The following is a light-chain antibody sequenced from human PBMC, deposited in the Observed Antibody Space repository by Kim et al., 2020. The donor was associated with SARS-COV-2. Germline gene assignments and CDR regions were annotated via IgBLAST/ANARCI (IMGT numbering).Light chain of an antibody. Sequence: ALGQTVRITCQGDSLRSYYASWYQQKPGQAPVLVIYGKNNRPSGIPDRCSGSSSGNTVSLTITGAQAEDEADYYCNSRDSSGNHVVFGGGTQLTVL. CDR1: SLRSYY. CDR3: NSRDSSGNHVV. CDR2: GKN. J-gene: IGLJ2*01. V-gene: IGLV3-19*01.